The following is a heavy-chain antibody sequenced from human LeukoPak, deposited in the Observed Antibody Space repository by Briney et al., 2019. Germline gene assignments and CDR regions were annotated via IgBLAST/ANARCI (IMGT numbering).Heavy chain of an antibody. Sequence: GASVKVSCKASGGTFSSNAISWVRQAPGQGLEWMGGIIPIFGPANYAQKFQGRVTITADESTSTAYMELSSLRSEDTAVYYCARVKGIAAAGDFDYWGQGTLVTVSS. CDR1: GGTFSSNA. CDR2: IIPIFGPA. D-gene: IGHD6-13*01. CDR3: ARVKGIAAAGDFDY. V-gene: IGHV1-69*13. J-gene: IGHJ4*02.